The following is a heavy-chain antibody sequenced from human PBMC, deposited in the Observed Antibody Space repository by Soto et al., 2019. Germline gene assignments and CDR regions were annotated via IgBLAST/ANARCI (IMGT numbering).Heavy chain of an antibody. Sequence: SETLSLTCTVSGGSINSGGYYWGWIRQPPGKGLEWIASIYYSGSTYYNPTLKSRLIISVDTSKSQFSLKLSSVTAADTAVYYCATQEVGGSYVYTFDPWGQGTLVTVSS. CDR1: GGSINSGGYY. V-gene: IGHV4-39*07. D-gene: IGHD1-26*01. CDR3: ATQEVGGSYVYTFDP. CDR2: IYYSGST. J-gene: IGHJ5*02.